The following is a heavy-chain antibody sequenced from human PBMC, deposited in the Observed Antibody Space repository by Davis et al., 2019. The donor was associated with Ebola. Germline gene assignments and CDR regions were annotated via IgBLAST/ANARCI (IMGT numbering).Heavy chain of an antibody. CDR3: AKDRLSSQPSSFGMDV. CDR2: ISSSSSYI. V-gene: IGHV3-21*04. Sequence: GESLKISCAASGFTFSSYSMNWVRQAPGKGLEWVSSISSSSSYIYYADSVKGRFTTSRDNSKNTLYLQMNSLRVEDTALYYCAKDRLSSQPSSFGMDVWGQGTTVTVS. D-gene: IGHD3-16*02. CDR1: GFTFSSYS. J-gene: IGHJ6*02.